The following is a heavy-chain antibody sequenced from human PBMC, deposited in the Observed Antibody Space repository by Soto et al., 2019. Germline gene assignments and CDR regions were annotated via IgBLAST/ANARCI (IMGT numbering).Heavy chain of an antibody. CDR3: ASRVPHVNYEAPYFQH. V-gene: IGHV3-30*03. CDR2: ISFDGGNK. J-gene: IGHJ1*01. Sequence: PGGSLRLSCAASGFTFSTYGMHWGRQAPGRGLGWVAVISFDGGNKYSADSVKGGFTISGDNSRNTLYLQRNSMRDEDTAMYYCASRVPHVNYEAPYFQHWGQGTLVTVSS. D-gene: IGHD3-16*01. CDR1: GFTFSTYG.